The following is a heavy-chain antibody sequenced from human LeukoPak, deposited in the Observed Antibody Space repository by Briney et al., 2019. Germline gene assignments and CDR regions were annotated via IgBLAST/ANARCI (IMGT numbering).Heavy chain of an antibody. V-gene: IGHV3-23*01. Sequence: SGGSLRLSCAASGFTFSSYAMSWVRQAPGKGLEWVSAISGSGGSTYYADSVKGRFTISRDNSKNTLYLQMNGLRAEDAAVYYCAKDWYYDFWSGYYGAFDIWGQGTMVTVSS. CDR3: AKDWYYDFWSGYYGAFDI. D-gene: IGHD3-3*01. J-gene: IGHJ3*02. CDR2: ISGSGGST. CDR1: GFTFSSYA.